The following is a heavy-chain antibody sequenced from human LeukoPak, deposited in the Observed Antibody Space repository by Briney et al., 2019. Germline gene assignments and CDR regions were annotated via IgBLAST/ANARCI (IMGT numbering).Heavy chain of an antibody. CDR1: GYTCRKYW. J-gene: IGHJ4*02. CDR3: ARDQQPSAFYLRGTAPGPSPDY. V-gene: IGHV3-7*01. D-gene: IGHD3-16*01. CDR2: IMKDGSVK. Sequence: RGCPRVSSVDPGYTCRKYWMSSGRQALGEGLWWVANIMKDGSVKYNVDSLRGGFTFSRDNAKNSLYLQKNSLRAEDTAVYYCARDQQPSAFYLRGTAPGPSPDYWGQGTLVTVSS.